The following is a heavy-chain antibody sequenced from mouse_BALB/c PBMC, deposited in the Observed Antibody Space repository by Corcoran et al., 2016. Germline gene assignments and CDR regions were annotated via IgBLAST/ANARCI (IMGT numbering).Heavy chain of an antibody. CDR2: INTYTGEP. CDR1: GYTFTNYG. Sequence: QIQLVQSGPELKKPGETVKISCKASGYTFTNYGMNWVKQVPGKGLKWMGWINTYTGEPTYADDFKVRFDFSLENSASTAYLQINNRKNEDTATYFCAREPYAMDYWGQGTSVTVSS. J-gene: IGHJ4*01. CDR3: AREPYAMDY. V-gene: IGHV9-3-1*01.